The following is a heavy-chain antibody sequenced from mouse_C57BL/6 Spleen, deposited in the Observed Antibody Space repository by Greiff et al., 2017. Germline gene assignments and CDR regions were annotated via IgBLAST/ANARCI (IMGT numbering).Heavy chain of an antibody. CDR2: INPSNGGT. CDR3: AGELWSNLAWFAY. D-gene: IGHD2-5*01. Sequence: QVQLKQSGTELVKPGASVKLSCKASGYTFTSYWMHWVKQRPGQGLEWIGNINPSNGGTNYNEKFKSKATLTVDKSSSTAYMQLSSLTSEDSAVYYCAGELWSNLAWFAYWGQGTLVTVSA. V-gene: IGHV1-53*01. J-gene: IGHJ3*01. CDR1: GYTFTSYW.